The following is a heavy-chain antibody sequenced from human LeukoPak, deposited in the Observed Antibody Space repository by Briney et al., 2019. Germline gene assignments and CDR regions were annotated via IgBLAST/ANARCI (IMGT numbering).Heavy chain of an antibody. Sequence: PSETLSLTCTVSGGSISSSSYYWGWIRQPPGKGLEWIGSIHYSGSTYYNPSLKSRVTISVDTSKNQFSLKLSSVTAADTAVYYCARDGSGSSYYFDYWGQGTLVTVSS. CDR2: IHYSGST. V-gene: IGHV4-39*07. J-gene: IGHJ4*02. CDR1: GGSISSSSYY. CDR3: ARDGSGSSYYFDY. D-gene: IGHD3-10*01.